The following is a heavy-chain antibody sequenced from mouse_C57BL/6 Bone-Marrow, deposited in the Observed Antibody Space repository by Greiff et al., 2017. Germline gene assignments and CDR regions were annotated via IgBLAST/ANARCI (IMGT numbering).Heavy chain of an antibody. CDR3: ARGGFAY. CDR1: GYTFTSYW. V-gene: IGHV1-50*01. CDR2: IDPSDSYT. Sequence: QVQLQQPGAELVKPGASVKLSCKASGYTFTSYWMQWVKQRPGQGLEWIGEIDPSDSYTNYNQKFKGKATLTVDTSSSTAYMQLSSLTSEDSAVYYCARGGFAYWGTGTLVTVSA. J-gene: IGHJ3*01.